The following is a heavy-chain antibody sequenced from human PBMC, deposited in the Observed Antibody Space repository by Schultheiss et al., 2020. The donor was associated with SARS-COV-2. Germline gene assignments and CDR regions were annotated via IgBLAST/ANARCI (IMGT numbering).Heavy chain of an antibody. CDR1: GYTFTGYY. D-gene: IGHD1-26*01. Sequence: GGSLRLSCKASGYTFTGYYMHWVRQAPGQGLEWMGWINPNSGGTNYAQKFQGRVTMTRDTSISTAYMELSRLRSDDTAVYYCARDRMGSGRDYYYGMDVWGQGTTVTVSS. J-gene: IGHJ6*02. V-gene: IGHV1-2*02. CDR3: ARDRMGSGRDYYYGMDV. CDR2: INPNSGGT.